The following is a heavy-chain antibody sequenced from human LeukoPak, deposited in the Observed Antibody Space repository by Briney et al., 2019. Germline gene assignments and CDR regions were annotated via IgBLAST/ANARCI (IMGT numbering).Heavy chain of an antibody. D-gene: IGHD5-24*01. CDR2: ISAYNGNT. CDR1: GYSFTSYW. CDR3: ARDLGYNHPFDY. J-gene: IGHJ4*02. Sequence: GESLKISCKGSGYSFTSYWIGWVRQAPGQGLEWMGWISAYNGNTNYAQKLQGRVTMTTDTSTSTAYMELRSLRSDDTAVYYCARDLGYNHPFDYWGQGTLVTVSS. V-gene: IGHV1-18*04.